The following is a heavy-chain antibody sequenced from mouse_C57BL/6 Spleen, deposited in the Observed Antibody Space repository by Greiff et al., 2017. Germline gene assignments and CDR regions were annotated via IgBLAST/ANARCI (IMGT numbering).Heavy chain of an antibody. CDR1: GYTFTSYW. CDR3: ARGRDYSNGYAMGD. J-gene: IGHJ4*01. V-gene: IGHV1-64*01. D-gene: IGHD2-5*01. Sequence: QVQLQQPGAELVKPGASVKLSCKASGYTFTSYWMHWVKQRPGQGLEWIGMIHPNSGSTNYNAKFKSKATLTVDKSSSTAYMQLSSLTSEDSAVYYCARGRDYSNGYAMGDWGQGTSVTVAS. CDR2: IHPNSGST.